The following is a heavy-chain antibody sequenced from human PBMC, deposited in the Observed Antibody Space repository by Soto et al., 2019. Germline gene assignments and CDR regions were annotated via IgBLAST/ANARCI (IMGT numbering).Heavy chain of an antibody. V-gene: IGHV1-18*01. CDR2: ISAYNGNT. D-gene: IGHD5-18*01. Sequence: ASVKVSCKASGYTFTSYGISWVRQAPGQGLEWMGWISAYNGNTNYAQKLQGRVTMTTDTSTSTAYMELRSLRSDDTAVYYCARDRVLVDTALVSFAYWGQGTLVTVSS. CDR1: GYTFTSYG. CDR3: ARDRVLVDTALVSFAY. J-gene: IGHJ4*02.